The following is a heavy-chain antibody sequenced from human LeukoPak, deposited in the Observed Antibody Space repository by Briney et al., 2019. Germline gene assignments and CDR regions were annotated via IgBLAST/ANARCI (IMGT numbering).Heavy chain of an antibody. CDR1: GFTFGSYL. CDR2: IDTDGSSS. J-gene: IGHJ4*02. CDR3: ARDTPHIGIDY. V-gene: IGHV3-74*01. Sequence: GGSLRLSCAGSGFTFGSYLMHWVRQAPGKGPVWVSYIDTDGSSSGYADSVKGRFTISRDNAENTVYLQMNSLRAEDTAVYFCARDTPHIGIDYWGQGTLVTVSS. D-gene: IGHD5-12*01.